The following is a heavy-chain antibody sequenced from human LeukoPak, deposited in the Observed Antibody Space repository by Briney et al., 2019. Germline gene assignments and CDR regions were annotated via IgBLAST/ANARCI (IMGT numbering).Heavy chain of an antibody. J-gene: IGHJ4*02. D-gene: IGHD1-1*01. CDR2: INPDSGDT. CDR1: GYTFTGYY. V-gene: IGHV1-2*06. CDR3: ARDQGSLGGSWYTGY. Sequence: ASVKVSCKASGYTFTGYYVHWVRQAPGQGLEWMGRINPDSGDTEYAQKFQGRVTLTRETSITTAYMDLSSLRYDDTAIYFCARDQGSLGGSWYTGYWGQGTLVTVSS.